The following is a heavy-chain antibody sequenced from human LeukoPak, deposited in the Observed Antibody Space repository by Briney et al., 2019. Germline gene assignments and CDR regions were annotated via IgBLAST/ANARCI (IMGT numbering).Heavy chain of an antibody. J-gene: IGHJ4*02. CDR1: GFTFSSYG. D-gene: IGHD5-18*01. V-gene: IGHV3-30*03. CDR2: ISYDGSNK. Sequence: GGSLRLSCAASGFTFSSYGMHWVRQAPGKGLGWVAVISYDGSNKYYADSVKGRFTISRDNSKNTLYLQMNSLRAEDTAVYYCARGDSYGSTFDYWGQGTLVTVSS. CDR3: ARGDSYGSTFDY.